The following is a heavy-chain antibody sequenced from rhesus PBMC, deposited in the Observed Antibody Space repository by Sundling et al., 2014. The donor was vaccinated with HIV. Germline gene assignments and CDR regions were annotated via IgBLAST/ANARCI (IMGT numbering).Heavy chain of an antibody. Sequence: EVQLVETGGGLVQPGGSLKLSCAASGFTFSTYGMSWVRQAPGKGLEWVSTINSGGGDTYYADSVKGRFTISRDNSKNTLSLQMNSLRAEDTAVYYCAKGYYDSGYSSFDYWGQGVLVTVSS. CDR2: INSGGGDT. D-gene: IGHD3-28*01. V-gene: IGHV3S42*01. CDR3: AKGYYDSGYSSFDY. J-gene: IGHJ4*01. CDR1: GFTFSTYG.